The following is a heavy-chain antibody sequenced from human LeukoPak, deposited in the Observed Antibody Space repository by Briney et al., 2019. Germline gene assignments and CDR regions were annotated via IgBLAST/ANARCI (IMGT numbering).Heavy chain of an antibody. CDR3: AKDIYRGLDMATSPDY. J-gene: IGHJ4*02. V-gene: IGHV3-43*02. CDR1: GFTFDDYA. Sequence: PGGSLRLSCAASGFTFDDYAMHWVRQAPGKGLEWVSLISGDAGSTYYADSVKGRFTISRDDSKNSLYLQMNSLRTEDTAFYYCAKDIYRGLDMATSPDYWGQGTLVTVSS. D-gene: IGHD5-24*01. CDR2: ISGDAGST.